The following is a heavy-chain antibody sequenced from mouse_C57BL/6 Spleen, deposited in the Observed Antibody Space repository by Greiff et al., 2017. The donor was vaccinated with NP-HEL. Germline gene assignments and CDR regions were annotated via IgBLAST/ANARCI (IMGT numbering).Heavy chain of an antibody. CDR3: TRLDDGGSSLGFDY. V-gene: IGHV1-15*01. Sequence: VKLQESGAELVRPGASVTLSCKASGYTFTDYEMHWVKQTPVHGLEWIGAIDPETGGTAYNQKFKGKAILTADKSSSTAYMELRSLTSEDSADYCCTRLDDGGSSLGFDYWGQGTTLTVSS. J-gene: IGHJ2*01. D-gene: IGHD1-1*01. CDR2: IDPETGGT. CDR1: GYTFTDYE.